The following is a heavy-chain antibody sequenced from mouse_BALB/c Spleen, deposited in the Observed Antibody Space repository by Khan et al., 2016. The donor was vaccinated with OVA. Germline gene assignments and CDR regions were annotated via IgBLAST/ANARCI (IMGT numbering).Heavy chain of an antibody. D-gene: IGHD2-3*01. V-gene: IGHV1-77*01. CDR3: ARMDTTSLDY. CDR1: SYTFTDFY. CDR2: IYPGSGNT. Sequence: QVQLKQSGTDLARPGASVKVSCKASSYTFTDFYITWVKQRTGQGLEWIGEIYPGSGNTYYNEHFKGKASLTADKSSNTAYMQLSSLTSEDSAVYFCARMDTTSLDYWGQGTTLTVSS. J-gene: IGHJ2*01.